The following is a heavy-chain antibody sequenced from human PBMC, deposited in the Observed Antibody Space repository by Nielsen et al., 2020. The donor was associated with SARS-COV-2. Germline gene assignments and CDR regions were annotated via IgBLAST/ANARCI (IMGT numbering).Heavy chain of an antibody. CDR3: AKGTVLDH. V-gene: IGHV3-30*18. J-gene: IGHJ4*02. CDR1: GFTIRGSY. CDR2: ISYDGSNK. D-gene: IGHD1-1*01. Sequence: GGSLRLSCGASGFTIRGSYMSWVRQAPGKGLEWVALISYDGSNKYYADSVKGRFTISRDNSKNTLYLQMNSLRAEDTAMYYCAKGTVLDHWGQGTLVTVSS.